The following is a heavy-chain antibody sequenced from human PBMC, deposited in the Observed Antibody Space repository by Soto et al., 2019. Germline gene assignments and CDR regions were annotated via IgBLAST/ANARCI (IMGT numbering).Heavy chain of an antibody. V-gene: IGHV3-74*01. D-gene: IGHD2-2*01. CDR1: GFTFSSYW. Sequence: EVQLVESGGGLVQPGGSLRLSCAASGFTFSSYWMHWVRQAPGKGLVWVSRMNSDGSSTSYADSVKGRFTICRDNAKNTMYLRMTTMGAEDTAVYYCASEGEDVVIAADMLGEVDYYFGMDVWGQGTTVTVSS. CDR2: MNSDGSST. J-gene: IGHJ6*02. CDR3: ASEGEDVVIAADMLGEVDYYFGMDV.